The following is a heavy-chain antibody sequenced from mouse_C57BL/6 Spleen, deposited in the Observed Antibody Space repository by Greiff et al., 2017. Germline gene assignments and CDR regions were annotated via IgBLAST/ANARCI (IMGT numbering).Heavy chain of an antibody. CDR3: VRGHYLDY. V-gene: IGHV10-3*01. CDR2: IRSKRSNYAT. Sequence: EVQLVESGGGLVQPKGSLKLSCAASGFTFNTYAMHWVRQTPGKGLEWVARIRSKRSNYATYYAVSVKDRFTISRNDSQRMRYLQMDDLKTDDTAMYYCVRGHYLDYWGQGTTLTVSS. CDR1: GFTFNTYA. J-gene: IGHJ2*01.